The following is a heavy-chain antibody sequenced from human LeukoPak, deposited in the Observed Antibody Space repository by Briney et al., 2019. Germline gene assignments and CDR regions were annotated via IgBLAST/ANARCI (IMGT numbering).Heavy chain of an antibody. V-gene: IGHV4-39*07. CDR2: IYYSGST. Sequence: SETRSLTCTVSGGSISSSSYYWGWIRQPPGKGLEWIGSIYYSGSTYYNPSLKSRVTISVDTSKNQFSLKLSSVTAADTAGYYCAREGRVDYCDIEYYFDYWGQGTLVTVSS. CDR3: AREGRVDYCDIEYYFDY. CDR1: GGSISSSSYY. D-gene: IGHD3-22*01. J-gene: IGHJ4*02.